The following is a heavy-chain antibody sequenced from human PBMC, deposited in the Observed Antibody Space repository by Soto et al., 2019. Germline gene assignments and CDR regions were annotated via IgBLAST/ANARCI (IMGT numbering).Heavy chain of an antibody. CDR1: EFTFSSYG. D-gene: IGHD2-21*01. CDR2: ISYDGSNK. V-gene: IGHV3-30*03. CDR3: ATDFHPLSPDSYFDQ. J-gene: IGHJ4*02. Sequence: GGSLRLSCAASEFTFSSYGMHWVRQAPGKGLEGVARISYDGSNKYYGDSVKGRFTISRDNSKNTLSLQMNSLTVEDTAVYYRATDFHPLSPDSYFDQWGQGALVTVSS.